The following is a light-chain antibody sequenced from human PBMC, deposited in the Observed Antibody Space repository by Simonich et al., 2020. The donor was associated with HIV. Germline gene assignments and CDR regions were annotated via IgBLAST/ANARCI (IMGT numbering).Light chain of an antibody. CDR1: SSDVGGYNY. Sequence: QSALTQPASVSGSPGPSITISCPGTSSDVGGYNYVSCYQQHPGKAPKLMIYDVSNRPSGVSNRFSGSKSGNTASLTISGLQAEDEADYYCSSYTSSSTWVFGGGTKLTVL. CDR3: SSYTSSSTWV. J-gene: IGLJ3*02. CDR2: DVS. V-gene: IGLV2-14*03.